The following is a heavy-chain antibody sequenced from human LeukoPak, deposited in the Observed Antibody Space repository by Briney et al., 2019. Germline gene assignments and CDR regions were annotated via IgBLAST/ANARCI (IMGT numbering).Heavy chain of an antibody. CDR3: ARVGDYYDSSGYYYSHDY. V-gene: IGHV4-59*01. Sequence: SETLSLTCTVSGGSISSYYRSWIRQPPGKGLEWIGYIYYSGTTKYNPSLKSRVTLSADTSKNQFSLKLSSVTAADTAVYYCARVGDYYDSSGYYYSHDYWGQGTLVTVSS. CDR1: GGSISSYY. D-gene: IGHD3-22*01. J-gene: IGHJ4*02. CDR2: IYYSGTT.